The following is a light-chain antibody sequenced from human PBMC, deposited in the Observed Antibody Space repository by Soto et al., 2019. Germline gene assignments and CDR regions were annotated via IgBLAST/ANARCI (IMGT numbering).Light chain of an antibody. CDR2: EIN. V-gene: IGLV2-23*02. CDR1: DNDIAVYSL. Sequence: QSALTQPAAVSGSPGQSITISCTGTDNDIAVYSLVSWYQQHPGKAPKIMIYEINKRPSGVSIRFSGSKSGNTASLTISGLQPEDEADYYCCSYAGSSTFVFGGGTKVTVL. CDR3: CSYAGSSTFV. J-gene: IGLJ3*02.